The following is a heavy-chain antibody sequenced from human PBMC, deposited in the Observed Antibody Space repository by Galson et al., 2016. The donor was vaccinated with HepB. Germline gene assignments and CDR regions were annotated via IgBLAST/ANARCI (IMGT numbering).Heavy chain of an antibody. Sequence: SVKVSCKASGYTFTSYYMHWVRQAPGQGFEWMGIINPSIGTRSYAQKFQGRVTMTRDTSTSTVYMELSSLRSEDTAVYYCAREPSVGDGYPDYWGQGTLVTVSS. CDR1: GYTFTSYY. CDR3: AREPSVGDGYPDY. CDR2: INPSIGTR. D-gene: IGHD5-24*01. J-gene: IGHJ4*02. V-gene: IGHV1-46*01.